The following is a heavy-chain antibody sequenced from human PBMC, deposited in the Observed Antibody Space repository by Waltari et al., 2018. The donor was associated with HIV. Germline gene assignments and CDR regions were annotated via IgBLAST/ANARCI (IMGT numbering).Heavy chain of an antibody. CDR1: GYSISSGYY. V-gene: IGHV4-38-2*01. Sequence: QVQLQESGPGLVKSSETLSLTCAVSGYSISSGYYWGWIRQPPGTGVEWIGILYHSGSTYNNPSLKSRVTISADTSNNQFSLKVSSVTAADTAVYYCARGQGLGTFDCWGQGTLVTVSS. D-gene: IGHD6-19*01. CDR3: ARGQGLGTFDC. J-gene: IGHJ4*02. CDR2: LYHSGST.